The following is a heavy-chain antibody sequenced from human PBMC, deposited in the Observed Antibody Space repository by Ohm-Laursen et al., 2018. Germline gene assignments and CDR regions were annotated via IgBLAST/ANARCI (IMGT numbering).Heavy chain of an antibody. CDR2: INPNIGAS. J-gene: IGHJ6*02. CDR3: PRAQPKYDFDKTGRAPLWYYGMDV. V-gene: IGHV1-2*02. D-gene: IGHD3-22*01. CDR1: GYTFIANY. Sequence: GSSVKVSCKTSGYTFIANYIHWVRQAPGQGLEWMGWINPNIGASNYSRDFRGRVTMTRDTSISAAYMEVSRLRSDDSAVYYCPRAQPKYDFDKTGRAPLWYYGMDVWGQGSTVIVSS.